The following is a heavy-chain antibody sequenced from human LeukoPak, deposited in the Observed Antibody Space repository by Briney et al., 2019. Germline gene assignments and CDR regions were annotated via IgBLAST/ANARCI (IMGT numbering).Heavy chain of an antibody. Sequence: AGGSLRLSCAASGFTFSSYAMSWVRQAPGKGLEWVSAISGSGGSTYYADSVKGRFTISRDNSKNTLYLQMNSLRAEDTAVYYCAKVEQWLVTTNYFDYWGQGTLVTVSS. D-gene: IGHD6-19*01. CDR2: ISGSGGST. CDR1: GFTFSSYA. CDR3: AKVEQWLVTTNYFDY. V-gene: IGHV3-23*01. J-gene: IGHJ4*02.